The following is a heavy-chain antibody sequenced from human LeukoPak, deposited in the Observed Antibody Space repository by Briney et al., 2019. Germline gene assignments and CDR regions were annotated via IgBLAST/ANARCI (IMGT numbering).Heavy chain of an antibody. CDR3: AKQLRYCSDGSCYFPY. CDR2: ISNNGGYT. CDR1: GFTFSSSA. V-gene: IGHV3-23*01. D-gene: IGHD2-15*01. Sequence: GGSLRLSCAASGFTFSSSAMSWVRQASGKGLEWVSAISNNGGYTYYADSVQGRFTISRDNSKSTLCLQMNSLRAEDTAVYYCAKQLRYCSDGSCYFPYWGQGTLVTVSS. J-gene: IGHJ4*02.